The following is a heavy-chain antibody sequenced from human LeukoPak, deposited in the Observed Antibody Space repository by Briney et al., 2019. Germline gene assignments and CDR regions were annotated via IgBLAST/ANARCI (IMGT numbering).Heavy chain of an antibody. Sequence: GASVKVSCTASGYTFTSYYIHWVRQAPGQGLEWMGIINPSADSTNYAQKFQGRVTMTRDMSTSTVYMDLSSLTSEDTAVYYCARGHPSATGYSSGWYFHYWGQGTLVTVSS. CDR2: INPSADST. J-gene: IGHJ4*02. V-gene: IGHV1-46*01. CDR3: ARGHPSATGYSSGWYFHY. D-gene: IGHD6-19*01. CDR1: GYTFTSYY.